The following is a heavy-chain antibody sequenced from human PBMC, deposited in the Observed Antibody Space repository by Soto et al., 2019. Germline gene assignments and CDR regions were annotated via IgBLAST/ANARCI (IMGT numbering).Heavy chain of an antibody. CDR3: ARQGNYDFWSGYQNYFDY. Sequence: LKISCKGSGYSFTSYWIGWVRQMPGKGLEWMGIIYPGDSDTRYSPSFQGQVTISADKSISTAYLQWSSLKASDTAMYYCARQGNYDFWSGYQNYFDYWGQGTLVTVSS. CDR1: GYSFTSYW. V-gene: IGHV5-51*01. J-gene: IGHJ4*02. D-gene: IGHD3-3*01. CDR2: IYPGDSDT.